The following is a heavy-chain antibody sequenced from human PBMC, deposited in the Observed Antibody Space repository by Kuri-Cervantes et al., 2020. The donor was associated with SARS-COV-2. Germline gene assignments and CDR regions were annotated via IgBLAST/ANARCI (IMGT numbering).Heavy chain of an antibody. D-gene: IGHD2-15*01. CDR3: ARDERWRYCSGGSCYWDYYYGMDV. J-gene: IGHJ6*02. CDR2: IYSGGST. V-gene: IGHV3-53*01. Sequence: GESLKISCAASGFTVSSNYMSWVRQAPGKGLEWVSVIYSGGSTYYADSVKGRFTISRDNSKNTLYLQMNSLRAEDTAVYYCARDERWRYCSGGSCYWDYYYGMDVWGQGTTVTVSS. CDR1: GFTVSSNY.